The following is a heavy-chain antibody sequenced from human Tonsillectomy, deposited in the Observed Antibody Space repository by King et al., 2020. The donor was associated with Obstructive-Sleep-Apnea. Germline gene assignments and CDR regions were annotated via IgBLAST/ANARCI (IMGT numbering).Heavy chain of an antibody. CDR1: GFTFSSYG. CDR2: IRYDGSNK. CDR3: AKDPVVPPYSVSYGGSWFDP. V-gene: IGHV3-30*02. Sequence: VQLVESGGGVVQPGGSLRLSCAASGFTFSSYGMHWVRQAPGKGLEWVAFIRYDGSNKYYVDSVKGRFTISRDNSKKTLYLQMNSLRAEDTAVYYCAKDPVVPPYSVSYGGSWFDPWGQGTLVTVSS. J-gene: IGHJ5*02. D-gene: IGHD1-26*01.